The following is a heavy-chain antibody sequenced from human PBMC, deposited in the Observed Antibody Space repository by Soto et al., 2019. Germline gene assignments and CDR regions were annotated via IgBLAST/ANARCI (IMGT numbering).Heavy chain of an antibody. CDR3: ARGVRSDYYPDFWFDP. J-gene: IGHJ5*02. CDR2: IHYSGST. V-gene: IGHV4-59*08. D-gene: IGHD4-17*01. Sequence: SETLSLTCTVSGGSVSTYYWSWIRQPPGKGLEWIGYIHYSGSTTYNPSLKSRVTISGDTSNNQVSLKLHSVNAADTAVYYCARGVRSDYYPDFWFDPWGQGTLVPVSS. CDR1: GGSVSTYY.